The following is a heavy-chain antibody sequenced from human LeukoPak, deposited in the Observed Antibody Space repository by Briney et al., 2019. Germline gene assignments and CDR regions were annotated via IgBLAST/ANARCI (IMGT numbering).Heavy chain of an antibody. V-gene: IGHV4-39*07. CDR2: IYYSGST. D-gene: IGHD6-13*01. Sequence: SETLSLTCTVSGGSISSSSYYWGWIRQPPGKGLEWIGSIYYSGSTYYNPSLKSRVTISVDTSKNQFSLKLSSVTAADTAVYYCAEIGTLIAAAGNWGQGTLVTVSS. CDR1: GGSISSSSYY. J-gene: IGHJ4*02. CDR3: AEIGTLIAAAGN.